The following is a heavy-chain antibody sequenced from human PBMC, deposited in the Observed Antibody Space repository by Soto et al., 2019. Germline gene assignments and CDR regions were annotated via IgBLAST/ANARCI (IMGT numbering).Heavy chain of an antibody. D-gene: IGHD3-16*02. V-gene: IGHV2-5*02. CDR2: LYWDESK. CDR3: AYSRCYRNTCLFLFDY. J-gene: IGHJ4*02. Sequence: QITLKESGPPLVKPTQTLTLTCTFSGFSFSTSGLGVGWIRQPPGKALEWLALLYWDESKRYSPSLKSRLTITKDSSKNQVVLTMTTMDPVDTATYYCAYSRCYRNTCLFLFDYWGQGTLVTVSS. CDR1: GFSFSTSGLG.